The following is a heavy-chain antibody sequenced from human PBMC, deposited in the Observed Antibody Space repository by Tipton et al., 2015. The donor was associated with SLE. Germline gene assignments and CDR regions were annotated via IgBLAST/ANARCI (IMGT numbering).Heavy chain of an antibody. CDR1: GGSISSSY. Sequence: TLSLTCTVSGGSISSSYWSWVRQPPGKGLEWIGYIYYRGSANYNPSLESRVTMSVDTSKNQFSLKLSSVTAADSAVYYCARMTTEIDYWGQGTLVTVSS. CDR2: IYYRGSA. D-gene: IGHD4-17*01. V-gene: IGHV4-59*12. CDR3: ARMTTEIDY. J-gene: IGHJ4*02.